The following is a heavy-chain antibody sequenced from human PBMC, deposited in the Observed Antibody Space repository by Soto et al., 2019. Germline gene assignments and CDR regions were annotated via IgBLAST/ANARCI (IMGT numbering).Heavy chain of an antibody. CDR3: AGSREGYNLVADY. CDR1: GFIFSGYW. D-gene: IGHD3-10*01. Sequence: EVQLVESGGGLVQPGGSLRLSCAASGFIFSGYWMNWVRQAPGRGLVWVSRTNGDGSTTSYADSVKGRFTISRDNAKNTLYLQMNSLRADDTAVYYCAGSREGYNLVADYWGRGTLVTVSS. J-gene: IGHJ4*02. CDR2: TNGDGSTT. V-gene: IGHV3-74*01.